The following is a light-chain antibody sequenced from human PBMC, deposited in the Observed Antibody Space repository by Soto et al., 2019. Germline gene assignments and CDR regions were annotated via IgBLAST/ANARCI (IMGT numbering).Light chain of an antibody. Sequence: DIVMTQSPDSLAVSLGERATINCKSSQSVLYSANHKNYLAWYQQKPGQPPNLLIYWASTRKSGVPDRFSGSGSGTDFTLTISSLQAEDVAVYYCQQYYSTPWTFGQGTKVEIK. CDR2: WAS. CDR1: QSVLYSANHKNY. CDR3: QQYYSTPWT. J-gene: IGKJ1*01. V-gene: IGKV4-1*01.